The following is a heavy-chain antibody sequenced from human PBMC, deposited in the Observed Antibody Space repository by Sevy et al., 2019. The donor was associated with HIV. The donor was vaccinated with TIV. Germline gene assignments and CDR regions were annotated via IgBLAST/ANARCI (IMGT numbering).Heavy chain of an antibody. Sequence: GGSLRLSCAASGFTFSSYSMNWVRQAPGKGLEWVSYISSSSSTIFYADSVKGRFTISRDNAKNSLYLQMYSLTAEDTAVYYCARDEQTYGDYDYFDYWGQGTLVTVSS. CDR3: ARDEQTYGDYDYFDY. D-gene: IGHD4-17*01. V-gene: IGHV3-48*01. CDR2: ISSSSSTI. CDR1: GFTFSSYS. J-gene: IGHJ4*02.